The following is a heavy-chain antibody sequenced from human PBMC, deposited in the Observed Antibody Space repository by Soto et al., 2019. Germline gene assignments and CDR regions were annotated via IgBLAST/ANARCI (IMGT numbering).Heavy chain of an antibody. D-gene: IGHD3-10*01. CDR2: TYYSGST. CDR3: AREEAGAFDI. J-gene: IGHJ3*02. Sequence: WTWIRQHPGKGLEWIGYTYYSGSTYYNPSLKSLLTISVDTSKNQFSLRLSSVTAADTAVYYCAREEAGAFDIWGQGTMVTVSS. V-gene: IGHV4-31*01.